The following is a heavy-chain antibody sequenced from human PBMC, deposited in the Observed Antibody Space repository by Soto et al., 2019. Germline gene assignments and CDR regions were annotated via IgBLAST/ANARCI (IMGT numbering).Heavy chain of an antibody. CDR2: IYYSGRT. CDR3: ARELSNSPDYFDF. CDR1: GGSISSDDYY. Sequence: SETLSLTCTVSGGSISSDDYYWSWIRQPPGKGLEWIGYIYYSGRTDYNPSLKSRVVISIDTSKNQFSLILSSMSATDTAVHYCARELSNSPDYFDFSGQGTLVTVSS. J-gene: IGHJ4*02. D-gene: IGHD6-6*01. V-gene: IGHV4-30-4*01.